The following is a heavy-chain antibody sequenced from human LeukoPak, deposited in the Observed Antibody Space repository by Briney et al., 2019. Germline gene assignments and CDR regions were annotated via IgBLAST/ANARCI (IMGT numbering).Heavy chain of an antibody. V-gene: IGHV3-53*01. CDR2: IYSGGST. D-gene: IGHD3-10*01. Sequence: GGSLRLSCAPSGLTVSSHYMRWVRQAPGGGLEWVSVIYSGGSTYYADSVKGRFTISRDNSKNTLYLQMNSLRAEDTAVYYCASGSGSYRTPYYYMDVWGTGTTVTVSS. J-gene: IGHJ6*03. CDR3: ASGSGSYRTPYYYMDV. CDR1: GLTVSSHY.